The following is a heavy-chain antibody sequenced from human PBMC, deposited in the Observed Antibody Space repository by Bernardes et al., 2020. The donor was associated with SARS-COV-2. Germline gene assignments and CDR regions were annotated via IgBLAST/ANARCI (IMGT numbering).Heavy chain of an antibody. CDR3: AKDDDFHYYGSENYSYGMDV. D-gene: IGHD3-10*01. CDR2: ISGSGDNT. CDR1: GFTFSTYA. Sequence: GWSLRLSCAVSGFTFSTYAMAWVRQAPGKGLEWVSGISGSGDNTYSTDSVRGRFTISRDNAKNTLYLHMNSLRAEDTAVYYCAKDDDFHYYGSENYSYGMDVWGQGTTVTVSS. J-gene: IGHJ6*02. V-gene: IGHV3-23*01.